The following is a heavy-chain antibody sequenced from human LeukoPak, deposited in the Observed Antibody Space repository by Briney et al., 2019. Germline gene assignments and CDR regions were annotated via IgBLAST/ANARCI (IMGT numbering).Heavy chain of an antibody. CDR3: ARHVEFCSSTSCYFFDY. Sequence: SETLSLTCAVSGYSISSGYYWGWIRQPPGKGLEWIGSIYHSGSTNYNPSLKSRVTISVDTSKNQFSLKLSSVTAADTAVYYCARHVEFCSSTSCYFFDYWGQGTLVTVSS. CDR1: GYSISSGYY. D-gene: IGHD2-2*01. CDR2: IYHSGST. V-gene: IGHV4-38-2*01. J-gene: IGHJ4*02.